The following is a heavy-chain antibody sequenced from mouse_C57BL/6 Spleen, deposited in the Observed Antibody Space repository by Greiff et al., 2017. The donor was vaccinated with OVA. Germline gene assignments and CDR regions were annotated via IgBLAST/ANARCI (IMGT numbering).Heavy chain of an antibody. Sequence: VQLQQSGPELVKPGASVKISCKASGYSFTGYYMNWVKQSPEKSLEWIGEINPSTGGTTYNQKFKAKATLTVDKSSSTAYMQLKSLTSEDSAVYYCARKEALLSWFAYWGQGTLVTVSA. D-gene: IGHD1-1*02. V-gene: IGHV1-42*01. CDR1: GYSFTGYY. CDR3: ARKEALLSWFAY. CDR2: INPSTGGT. J-gene: IGHJ3*01.